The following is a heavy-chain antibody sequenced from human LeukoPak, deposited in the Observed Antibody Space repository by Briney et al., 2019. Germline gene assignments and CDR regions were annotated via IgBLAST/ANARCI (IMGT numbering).Heavy chain of an antibody. V-gene: IGHV4-59*01. CDR2: IYYSGST. D-gene: IGHD3-3*01. CDR1: GGSISSYY. Sequence: SETLSLTCTVSGGSISSYYWSWIRQPPGKGLEWIGYIYYSGSTNYNPSLKSRVTISVDTSKNQFSLKLSSVTAADTAVYYCARVVPDDFWSGYPVWYYYYYMDVWGKGITVTVSS. J-gene: IGHJ6*03. CDR3: ARVVPDDFWSGYPVWYYYYYMDV.